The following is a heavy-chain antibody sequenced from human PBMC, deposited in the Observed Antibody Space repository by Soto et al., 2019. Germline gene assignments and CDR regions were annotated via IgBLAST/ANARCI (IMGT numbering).Heavy chain of an antibody. V-gene: IGHV3-9*01. CDR3: AKDIGDSYYYYMDV. CDR2: ISWNSGSI. J-gene: IGHJ6*03. Sequence: SGGSLRLSCAASGFTCDDYAMHRVRQAPGKGLEWVSGISWNSGSIGYADSVKGRFTISRDNAKNSLYLQMNSLRAEDTALYYCAKDIGDSYYYYMDVWGKGTTVTVSS. CDR1: GFTCDDYA.